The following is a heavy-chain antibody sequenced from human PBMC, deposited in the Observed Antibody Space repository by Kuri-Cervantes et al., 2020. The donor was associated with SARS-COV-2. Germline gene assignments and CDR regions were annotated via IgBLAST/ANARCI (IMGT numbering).Heavy chain of an antibody. CDR3: ARARSGTINAFDI. Sequence: ASVKVSCKASGYTFTSYDINWVRQATGQGLEWMGWMNPSSGNTGYAQKFQGRVTITRNTSISTAYVELSSLRSEDTAVYYCARARSGTINAFDIWGQGTMVTVSS. J-gene: IGHJ3*02. CDR2: MNPSSGNT. CDR1: GYTFTSYD. V-gene: IGHV1-8*03. D-gene: IGHD3-10*01.